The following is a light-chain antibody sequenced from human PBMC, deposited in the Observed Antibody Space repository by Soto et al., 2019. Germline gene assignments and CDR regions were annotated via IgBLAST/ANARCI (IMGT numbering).Light chain of an antibody. CDR2: AAS. CDR3: QQTYSLSRVT. V-gene: IGKV1-39*01. Sequence: DIQLTQSPSSLSASVGDRVSITCRASQSISNSLNWYQQKPGKAPKVLIYAASNVQSGVPARFSGSGSGTDFTLTISSLQPEDFATYFCQQTYSLSRVTFGPGTNVDLK. CDR1: QSISNS. J-gene: IGKJ3*01.